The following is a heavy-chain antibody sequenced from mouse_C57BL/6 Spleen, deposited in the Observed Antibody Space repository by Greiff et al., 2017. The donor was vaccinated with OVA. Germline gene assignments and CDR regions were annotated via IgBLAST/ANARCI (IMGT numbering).Heavy chain of an antibody. V-gene: IGHV3-1*01. CDR1: GYSITSGYD. CDR3: ARDNYGSFAY. CDR2: ISYSGST. J-gene: IGHJ3*01. Sequence: EVKVVESGPGMVKPSQSLSLTCTVTGYSITSGYDWHWIRHFPGNKLEWMGYISYSGSTNYNPSLKSRISITHDTSKNHFFLKLNSVTTEDTATYYCARDNYGSFAYWGQGTLVTVSA. D-gene: IGHD1-1*01.